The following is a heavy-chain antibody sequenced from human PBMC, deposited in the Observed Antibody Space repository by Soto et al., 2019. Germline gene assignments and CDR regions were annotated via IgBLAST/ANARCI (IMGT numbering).Heavy chain of an antibody. J-gene: IGHJ4*02. CDR3: ARSARGTRNDY. CDR2: IYYSGST. V-gene: IGHV4-30-4*01. CDR1: GGSISSGDYY. Sequence: SETLSLTCTVSGGSISSGDYYWSWIRQPPGKGLEWIGYIYYSGSTYYNPSLKSRVTTSVDTSKNQFSLKLSSVTAADTAVYYCARSARGTRNDYWGQGTLVTVSS.